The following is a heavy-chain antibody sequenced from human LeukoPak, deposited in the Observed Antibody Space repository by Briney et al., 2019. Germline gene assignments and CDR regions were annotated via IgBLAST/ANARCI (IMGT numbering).Heavy chain of an antibody. CDR3: ARGRNLAV. CDR1: GFTFSSYG. V-gene: IGHV3-30*03. CDR2: ISYDGSNK. Sequence: GGSLRLSCAASGFTFSSYGMHWVRQASGKGLEWMAIISYDGSNKYYADTVKGRFTISRDNSKNTLYLQMNSLRVEDTAVYYCARGRNLAVWGQGTTVTVSS. J-gene: IGHJ6*02.